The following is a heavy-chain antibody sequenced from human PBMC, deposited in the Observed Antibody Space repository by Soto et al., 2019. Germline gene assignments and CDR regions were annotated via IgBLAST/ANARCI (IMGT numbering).Heavy chain of an antibody. CDR3: ARGRYGDY. J-gene: IGHJ4*02. Sequence: QVHLVQSGAEVKKPGASVKVSCKGSGYAFTTYGITWVRQAPGQGLEWMGWISAHNGNTNYAQKLQGRVTVTRATPTSTAYMERRSLRSDDTAVYSCARGRYGDYWGQGALVTVSS. CDR1: GYAFTTYG. V-gene: IGHV1-18*01. D-gene: IGHD1-1*01. CDR2: ISAHNGNT.